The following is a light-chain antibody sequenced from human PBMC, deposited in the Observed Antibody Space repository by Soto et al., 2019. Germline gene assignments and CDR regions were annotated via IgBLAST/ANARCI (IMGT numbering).Light chain of an antibody. J-gene: IGLJ3*02. CDR2: EAT. CDR3: CAYAGSGTVV. CDR1: NTDVGQDKS. V-gene: IGLV2-23*02. Sequence: QSALTQPASVSGSRGQSIIISCVGRNTDVGQDKSVSWYQQGPGKAPKLLIFEATKRPSGVSNRFSGSKSGNTASLTISGLQAEDEADYYCCAYAGSGTVVFGGGTKLTVL.